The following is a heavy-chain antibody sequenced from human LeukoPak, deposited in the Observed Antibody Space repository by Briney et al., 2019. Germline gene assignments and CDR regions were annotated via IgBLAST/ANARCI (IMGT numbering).Heavy chain of an antibody. Sequence: ASVKVSCKASGYTFTSYGISWLRQAPGQGLEWMGWISAYNGNTNYAQKLQGRVIMTTDTSTSTAYMDLRSLRSDDTAVYYCARGVAVARYGMDVWGQGTTVTVSS. CDR3: ARGVAVARYGMDV. D-gene: IGHD6-19*01. V-gene: IGHV1-18*01. CDR2: ISAYNGNT. J-gene: IGHJ6*02. CDR1: GYTFTSYG.